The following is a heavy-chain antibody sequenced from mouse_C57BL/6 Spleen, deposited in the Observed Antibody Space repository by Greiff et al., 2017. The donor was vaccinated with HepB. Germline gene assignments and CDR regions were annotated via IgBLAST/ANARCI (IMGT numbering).Heavy chain of an antibody. D-gene: IGHD1-1*01. CDR3: ARSYYYGSSPYWYFDV. V-gene: IGHV1-81*01. CDR2: IYPRSGNT. Sequence: QVQLKESGAELARPGASVKLSCKASGYTFTSYGISWVKQSTGQGLEWIGEIYPRSGNTYYNEKFKGKATLTADKSSSTAYMELRSLTSEDSAVYFCARSYYYGSSPYWYFDVWGTGTTVTVSS. J-gene: IGHJ1*03. CDR1: GYTFTSYG.